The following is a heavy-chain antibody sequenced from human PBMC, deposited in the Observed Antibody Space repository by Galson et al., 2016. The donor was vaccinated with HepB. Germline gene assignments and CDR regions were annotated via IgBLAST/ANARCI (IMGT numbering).Heavy chain of an antibody. Sequence: SLTCTVSGGSISTSSYYGGWIRQPPGKGLEWIVSVSYSGSTYYNPSLKSRVTTSVDTSKNQFSLKLRSVTAADTAVYYCARIFPYTNYVGSFDYWGQGALVTVSS. V-gene: IGHV4-39*01. CDR2: VSYSGST. D-gene: IGHD2-8*01. J-gene: IGHJ4*02. CDR3: ARIFPYTNYVGSFDY. CDR1: GGSISTSSYY.